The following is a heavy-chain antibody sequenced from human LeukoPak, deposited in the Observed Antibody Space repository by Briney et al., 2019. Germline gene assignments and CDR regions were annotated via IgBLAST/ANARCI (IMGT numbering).Heavy chain of an antibody. CDR2: IQYDGSGK. CDR1: GFIFSSHA. D-gene: IGHD3-9*01. CDR3: AKDLTGAYCSDY. V-gene: IGHV3-30-3*01. J-gene: IGHJ4*02. Sequence: GGSLRLSCAASGFIFSSHAMHWVRQAPGKGLEWVAVIQYDGSGKRYADSVKGRFTVSRDNSKNTLYLQMDSLTAEDTAVYHCAKDLTGAYCSDYWGQGTLVTVSS.